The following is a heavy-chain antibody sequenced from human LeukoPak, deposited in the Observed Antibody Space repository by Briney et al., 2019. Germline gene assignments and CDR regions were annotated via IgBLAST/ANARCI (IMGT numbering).Heavy chain of an antibody. J-gene: IGHJ4*02. V-gene: IGHV1-24*01. D-gene: IGHD4-17*01. CDR2: FDPEDGET. CDR1: GYTLTESS. CDR3: ATDAATVTTSFGY. Sequence: ASVKVSCKVSGYTLTESSMHWVRQAPGKGLEWMGGFDPEDGETIYAQKFQGRVTMTEDTSTDTAYMELSSLRSEDTAVYYRATDAATVTTSFGYWGQGTLVTVSS.